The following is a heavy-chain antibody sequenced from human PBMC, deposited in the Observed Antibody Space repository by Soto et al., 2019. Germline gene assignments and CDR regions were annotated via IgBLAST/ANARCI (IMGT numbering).Heavy chain of an antibody. J-gene: IGHJ6*03. CDR1: GFTFSSYG. D-gene: IGHD6-13*01. V-gene: IGHV3-33*01. CDR3: ARDRDIAAAGTIGYMDV. Sequence: QVQLVESGGGVVQPGRSLRLSCAASGFTFSSYGMHWVRQAPGKGLEWVAVIWYDGSNKYYADSVKGRFTISRDNSKNTLYLQMNSLRAEDTAVYYCARDRDIAAAGTIGYMDVWGKGTTVTVSS. CDR2: IWYDGSNK.